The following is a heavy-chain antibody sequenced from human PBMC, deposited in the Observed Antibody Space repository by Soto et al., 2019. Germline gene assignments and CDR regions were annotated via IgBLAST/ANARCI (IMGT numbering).Heavy chain of an antibody. D-gene: IGHD6-19*01. CDR2: FYYSGST. CDR1: GGSISSSNYY. Sequence: PSETLSLTCTVSGGSISSSNYYWGWIRQPPGKGLDWIGSFYYSGSTYYNPSLKSRVTISVDTSKNQFSLKLTSVTAADTAVYYGARPSSDSPLPMDVWGQGTTVTLSS. J-gene: IGHJ6*01. V-gene: IGHV4-39*01. CDR3: ARPSSDSPLPMDV.